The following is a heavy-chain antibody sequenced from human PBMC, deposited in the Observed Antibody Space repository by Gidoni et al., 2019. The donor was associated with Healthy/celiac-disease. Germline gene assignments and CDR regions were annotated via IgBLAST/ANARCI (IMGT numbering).Heavy chain of an antibody. V-gene: IGHV4-59*01. CDR2: IYYRGST. J-gene: IGHJ4*02. Sequence: QVQLQESGPGLVKPSETLSLTCTVSGGAISSYYWSWIRQPPGKGLEWIGYIYYRGSTNYNPSLKSRVTISVYTSKNQFSLKLSSVTAADTAVYYCARSLTAMVTSFDYWGQGTLVTVSS. CDR1: GGAISSYY. CDR3: ARSLTAMVTSFDY. D-gene: IGHD5-18*01.